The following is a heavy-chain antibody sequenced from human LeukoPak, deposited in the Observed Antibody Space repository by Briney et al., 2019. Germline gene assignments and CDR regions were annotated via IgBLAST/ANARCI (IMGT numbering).Heavy chain of an antibody. CDR2: IRYDGSNK. CDR1: GFTFSSYG. D-gene: IGHD3-10*01. CDR3: AKDLYGFGERGNC. Sequence: GGSLRLSCAASGFTFSSYGMHWVRQAPGKGLEWVAFIRYDGSNKYYADSVKGRFTISRDNSKNTLHLQMNSLRAEDTAVYYCAKDLYGFGERGNCWGQGTLVTVSS. J-gene: IGHJ4*02. V-gene: IGHV3-30*02.